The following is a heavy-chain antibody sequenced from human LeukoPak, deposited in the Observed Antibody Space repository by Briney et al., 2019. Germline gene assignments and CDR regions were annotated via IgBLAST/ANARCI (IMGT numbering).Heavy chain of an antibody. J-gene: IGHJ4*02. CDR3: ARDTSGYWNLDD. V-gene: IGHV3-48*03. D-gene: IGHD3-22*01. CDR2: IGPSGSAI. Sequence: GGSLRLSCAASGFTFSSYEMNWVRQAPGKGLQWLSYIGPSGSAIYYADSVKGRFTIFRDNAKNSLYLQMNSLRAEDTAVYYCARDTSGYWNLDDWGQGTLVTVSS. CDR1: GFTFSSYE.